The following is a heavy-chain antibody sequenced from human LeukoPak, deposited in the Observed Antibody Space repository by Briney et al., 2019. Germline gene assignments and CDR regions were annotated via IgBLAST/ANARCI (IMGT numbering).Heavy chain of an antibody. D-gene: IGHD4-17*01. J-gene: IGHJ4*02. CDR3: ARDNGDYLFDY. CDR2: INPNSGGT. Sequence: ASVNVSCKASGYTFTGYYMHWVRQAPRQGLEWMGWINPNSGGTNYAQKFQSRVTMTRDPSISTAYMELSRLRSDDTALYYCARDNGDYLFDYWGQGTLVSVSS. V-gene: IGHV1-2*02. CDR1: GYTFTGYY.